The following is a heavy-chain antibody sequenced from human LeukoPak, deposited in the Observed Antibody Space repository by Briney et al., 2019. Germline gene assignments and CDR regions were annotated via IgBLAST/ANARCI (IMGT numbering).Heavy chain of an antibody. CDR3: AREVRRLWYFDY. CDR1: GGSISSYY. V-gene: IGHV4-59*01. J-gene: IGHJ4*02. CDR2: IYYSGST. D-gene: IGHD2-21*01. Sequence: PSETLSLTCTVSGGSISSYYWSWIRQPPGKGLEWIGYIYYSGSTNYNPSLKSRVTISVDTSKNQFSLKLSSVTAADTAVCYCAREVRRLWYFDYWGQGTLVTVSS.